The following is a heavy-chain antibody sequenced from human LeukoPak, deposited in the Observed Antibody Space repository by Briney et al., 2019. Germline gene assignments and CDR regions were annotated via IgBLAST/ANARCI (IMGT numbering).Heavy chain of an antibody. Sequence: LRLSCSASGFNVSSNYMSWVRQAPGKGLEWIGYIYYSGSTYYNPSLKSRVTISVDTSKNQFSLKLSSVTAADTAVYYCARGNFGSGSYYTNWFDPWGQGTLVTVSS. V-gene: IGHV4-30-4*08. CDR3: ARGNFGSGSYYTNWFDP. CDR1: GFNVSSNY. CDR2: IYYSGST. J-gene: IGHJ5*02. D-gene: IGHD3-10*01.